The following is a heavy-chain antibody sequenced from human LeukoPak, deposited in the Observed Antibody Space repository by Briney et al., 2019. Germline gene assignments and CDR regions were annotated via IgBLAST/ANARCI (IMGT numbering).Heavy chain of an antibody. J-gene: IGHJ4*02. CDR2: ISYDGSNK. CDR3: ARGQGDYVPYYFDY. V-gene: IGHV3-30-3*01. Sequence: PGGSLRLSCAASGFTFSSYAMHWVRQAPGKGLEWVAVISYDGSNKYYADSVKGRFTISRDNSKNTLYLQMNSLRAVDTAVYYCARGQGDYVPYYFDYWGQGTLSPSPQ. D-gene: IGHD4-17*01. CDR1: GFTFSSYA.